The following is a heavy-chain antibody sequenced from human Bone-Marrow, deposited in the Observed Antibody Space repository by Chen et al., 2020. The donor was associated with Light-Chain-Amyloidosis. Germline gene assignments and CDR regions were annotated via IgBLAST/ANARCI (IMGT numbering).Heavy chain of an antibody. CDR3: ARRRDGYNFDY. V-gene: IGHV5-51*01. CDR2: IYPDDSDA. Sequence: EVQLEQSGPEVKTPGESLKISGKGSGYTYPNYWIGWVRQMPGKGLDWMGVIYPDDSDARYSPSFEGQVTISADKSITTAYLQWRSLKASDTAMYYCARRRDGYNFDYWGQGTLVTVSS. D-gene: IGHD5-12*01. CDR1: GYTYPNYW. J-gene: IGHJ4*02.